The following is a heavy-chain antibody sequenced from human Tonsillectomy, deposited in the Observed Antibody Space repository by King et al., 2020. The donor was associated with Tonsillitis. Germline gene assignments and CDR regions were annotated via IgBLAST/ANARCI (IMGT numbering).Heavy chain of an antibody. Sequence: QLQESGPGVVKPSETLSLTCTVSGGSISSSDQYWAWIRQPPGKGLEGIGYMYYSGTIFYNPSPKSRITISGGTSANRFSLKLSSVTAADTAVYFCARSVSGSFDYWGQGALVTVSS. J-gene: IGHJ4*02. CDR1: GGSISSSDQY. CDR3: ARSVSGSFDY. D-gene: IGHD1-26*01. V-gene: IGHV4-39*01. CDR2: MYYSGTI.